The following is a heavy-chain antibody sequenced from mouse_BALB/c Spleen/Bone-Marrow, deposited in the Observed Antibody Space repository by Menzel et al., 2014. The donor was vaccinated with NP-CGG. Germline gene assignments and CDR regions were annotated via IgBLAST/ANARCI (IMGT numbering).Heavy chain of an antibody. CDR2: IWTGGST. CDR3: ARRYDASYALDY. Sequence: QVQLQQSGPGLVQPSQSLSITCTVSGFSFTNYGVHWVRQSPGKGLEWLGVIWTGGSTDYNAAFISRLSISKDNSKSXVFFKMNSLQANDTAIYYCARRYDASYALDYWGQGTSVTVSS. V-gene: IGHV2-2*02. D-gene: IGHD2-14*01. CDR1: GFSFTNYG. J-gene: IGHJ4*01.